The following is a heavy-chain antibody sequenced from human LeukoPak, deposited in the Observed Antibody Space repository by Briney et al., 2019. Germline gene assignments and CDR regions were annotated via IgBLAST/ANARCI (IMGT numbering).Heavy chain of an antibody. Sequence: PSGTLSLTCTVSGGSVSSGSYYWSWIRQPPGKGLEWIGYMYYSGSTNYNPSLKSRVTISVDTSRNQFSLKLSSVTAADTAVYYCARFGGYYFDYWGQGTLVTVSS. CDR3: ARFGGYYFDY. CDR1: GGSVSSGSYY. CDR2: MYYSGST. V-gene: IGHV4-61*01. D-gene: IGHD3-10*01. J-gene: IGHJ4*02.